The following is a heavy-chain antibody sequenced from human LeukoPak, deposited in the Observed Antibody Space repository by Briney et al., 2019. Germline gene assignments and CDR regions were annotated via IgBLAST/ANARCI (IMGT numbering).Heavy chain of an antibody. CDR3: ARTYSSSWSWYFDL. V-gene: IGHV3-48*01. CDR2: ISSSSSTI. CDR1: GFTFSSYS. D-gene: IGHD6-13*01. Sequence: GGSLRLSCAASGFTFSSYSMNWVRQAPGKGLEWVSYISSSSSTIYYADSVKGRFTISRDNAKNSLYLQMNSLRAEDTAVYYCARTYSSSWSWYFDLWGRGTLVTVSS. J-gene: IGHJ2*01.